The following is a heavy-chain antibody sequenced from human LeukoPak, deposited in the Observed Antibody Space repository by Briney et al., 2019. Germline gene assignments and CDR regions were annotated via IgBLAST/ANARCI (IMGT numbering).Heavy chain of an antibody. D-gene: IGHD6-6*01. CDR3: AKLLTGRPSGYMDV. Sequence: GRSLRLSCAASGSIFSNFAMSWVRQAPGKGLEWVAGISGNGGSTSYADSVKGRFNISRDNSKKTLDLQMNSLRAEDTAVYYCAKLLTGRPSGYMDVWGKGTTVSVSS. CDR1: GSIFSNFA. V-gene: IGHV3-23*01. J-gene: IGHJ6*03. CDR2: ISGNGGST.